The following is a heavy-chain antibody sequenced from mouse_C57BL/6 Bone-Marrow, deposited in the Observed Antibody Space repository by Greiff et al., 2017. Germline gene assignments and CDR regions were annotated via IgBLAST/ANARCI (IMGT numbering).Heavy chain of an antibody. Sequence: VQLQESGAELVRPGASVKLSCKASGYTFTDYYINWVKQRPGQGLEWIARIYPGSGNTYYNEKFKGKATLTAEKSSSTAYMQLSSLTSEDSAVYFCARTGDSSGYPAWFAYWGQGTLVTVSA. CDR1: GYTFTDYY. D-gene: IGHD3-2*02. J-gene: IGHJ3*01. CDR2: IYPGSGNT. CDR3: ARTGDSSGYPAWFAY. V-gene: IGHV1-76*01.